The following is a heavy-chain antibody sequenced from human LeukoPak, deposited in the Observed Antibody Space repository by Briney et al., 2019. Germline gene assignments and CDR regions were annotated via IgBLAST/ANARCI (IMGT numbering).Heavy chain of an antibody. CDR1: GGSISSYY. V-gene: IGHV4-59*01. CDR3: ARGPRLWFGELLNFYDPYYYYYYMDV. CDR2: IYYSGST. Sequence: SGTLSLTCAVSGGSISSYYWSWIRQPPGKGLEWIGYIYYSGSTNYNPSLKSRVTISVDTSKNQFSLKLSSVTAADTAVYYCARGPRLWFGELLNFYDPYYYYYYMDVWGKGTTVTISS. D-gene: IGHD3-10*01. J-gene: IGHJ6*03.